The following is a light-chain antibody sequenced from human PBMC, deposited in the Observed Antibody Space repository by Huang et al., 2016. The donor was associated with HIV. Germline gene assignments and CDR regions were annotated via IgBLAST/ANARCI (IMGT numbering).Light chain of an antibody. J-gene: IGKJ1*01. CDR2: GAS. CDR1: QSISSS. Sequence: EIVMTQSLATLSVSPGERATLSCRASQSISSSLAWYQQKPGQAPRLLIYGASTRATGIPARFSGSGSGTEFTLTISSLQSEDFAVYYCQQYNNWPQTFGQGTKVDIK. V-gene: IGKV3-15*01. CDR3: QQYNNWPQT.